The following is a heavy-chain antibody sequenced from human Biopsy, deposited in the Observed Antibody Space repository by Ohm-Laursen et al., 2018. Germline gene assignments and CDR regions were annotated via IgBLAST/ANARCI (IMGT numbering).Heavy chain of an antibody. CDR3: ARRPYGGTRYWYFDL. Sequence: SQTLSLTWTVSGDSVSSGGFYWSWIRQHPGKGLEWIGYIYYSETTYYNPSLKSLVTISVDTSKNQFSLKLNSVTAADTAVYYCARRPYGGTRYWYFDLWGRGTLVTVSS. CDR2: IYYSETT. D-gene: IGHD4-23*01. J-gene: IGHJ2*01. CDR1: GDSVSSGGFY. V-gene: IGHV4-31*01.